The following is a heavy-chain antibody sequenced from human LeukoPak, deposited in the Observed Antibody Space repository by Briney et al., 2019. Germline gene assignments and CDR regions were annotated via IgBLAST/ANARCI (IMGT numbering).Heavy chain of an antibody. V-gene: IGHV3-21*01. CDR2: ISSSSNYI. Sequence: GVSLGLSCAASGFTFSSYTMNWVRQAPGKGLQWVSSISSSSNYIYYADSVKGRFTISRDNAKNSLYLQMNSLRVEDTAVFYCVRERGGQQLAFFFDPWGQGTLVTVSS. D-gene: IGHD6-13*01. CDR1: GFTFSSYT. J-gene: IGHJ5*02. CDR3: VRERGGQQLAFFFDP.